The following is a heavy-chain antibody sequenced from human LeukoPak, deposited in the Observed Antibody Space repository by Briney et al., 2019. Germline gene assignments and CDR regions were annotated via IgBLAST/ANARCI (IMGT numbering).Heavy chain of an antibody. Sequence: SVKVSCKASGGTFSSYAISWVRQAPGQGLEWMGGIIPIFGTANYAQKFQGRVTITADESTSTAYMELSSLRSEDTAVYYCARDLPGWSRQYHYYMDVWGKGTTVTVSS. V-gene: IGHV1-69*13. D-gene: IGHD6-19*01. CDR1: GGTFSSYA. CDR2: IIPIFGTA. CDR3: ARDLPGWSRQYHYYMDV. J-gene: IGHJ6*03.